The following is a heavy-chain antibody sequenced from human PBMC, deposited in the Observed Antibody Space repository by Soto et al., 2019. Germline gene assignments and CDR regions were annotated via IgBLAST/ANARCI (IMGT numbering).Heavy chain of an antibody. CDR1: GGSFSGYY. V-gene: IGHV4-34*01. D-gene: IGHD5-18*01. CDR3: ATRYRRGYSYGTFDY. Sequence: SETLSLTCAVYGGSFSGYYWSWIRQPPGKGLEWIGEINHSGSTNYNPSLKSRVTISVDTSKNQFSLKLSSVTAADTAVYYCATRYRRGYSYGTFDYWGQGTLVTVS. CDR2: INHSGST. J-gene: IGHJ4*02.